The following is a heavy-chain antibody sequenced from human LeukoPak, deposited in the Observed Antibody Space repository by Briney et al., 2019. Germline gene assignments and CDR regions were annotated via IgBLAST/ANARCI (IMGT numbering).Heavy chain of an antibody. D-gene: IGHD2-15*01. CDR3: ARSIGYFDY. V-gene: IGHV4-30-4*01. J-gene: IGHJ4*02. CDR1: GGSISSGDYY. Sequence: SETLSLTCTVSGGSISSGDYYWSWLRQPPGKGLEWIGYIYYSGSTYYNPSLKSRVTISVDTSKNQFSLKRSSVTAADTAVYYCARSIGYFDYWGQGTLVTVPS. CDR2: IYYSGST.